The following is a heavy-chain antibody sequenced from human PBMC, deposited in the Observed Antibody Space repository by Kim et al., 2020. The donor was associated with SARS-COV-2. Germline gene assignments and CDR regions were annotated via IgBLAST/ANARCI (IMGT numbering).Heavy chain of an antibody. CDR1: GGSISSSSYY. D-gene: IGHD2-2*01. CDR2: IYYSGST. J-gene: IGHJ4*02. CDR3: ASRYCSSTSCYVWWSAVYQYYFDY. V-gene: IGHV4-39*01. Sequence: SETLSLTCTVSGGSISSSSYYWGWIRQPPGKGLEWIGSIYYSGSTYYNPSLKSRVTISVDTSKNQFSLKLSSVTAADTAVYYCASRYCSSTSCYVWWSAVYQYYFDYWGQGTLVTVSS.